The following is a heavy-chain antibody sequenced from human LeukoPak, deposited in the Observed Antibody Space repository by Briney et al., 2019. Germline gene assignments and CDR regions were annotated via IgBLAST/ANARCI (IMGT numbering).Heavy chain of an antibody. J-gene: IGHJ4*02. CDR1: GFTFSSYA. Sequence: GGSLRLSCAVSGFTFSSYAMSWVRQAPGKGLEWVSAISGSGGSTYYADSVKGRFTISRDNAKRSLYLQMNSLRAGDTAVYYCASYIVGPTLDYWGQGTLVTVSS. V-gene: IGHV3-23*01. D-gene: IGHD1-26*01. CDR2: ISGSGGST. CDR3: ASYIVGPTLDY.